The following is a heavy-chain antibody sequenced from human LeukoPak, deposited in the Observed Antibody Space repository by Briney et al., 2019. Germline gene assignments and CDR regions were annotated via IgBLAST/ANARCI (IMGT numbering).Heavy chain of an antibody. CDR3: ARGRYCSGGSCYSDY. Sequence: GASVKVSCKPSGYRFTTYAMNWVRQAPGQGLEWMGWINTNTGNPTYARAFTGRLVFSLDTSVSTAYLQISSLKAEDTAMYYCARGRYCSGGSCYSDYWGQGTLVTVSS. J-gene: IGHJ4*02. D-gene: IGHD2-15*01. CDR1: GYRFTTYA. V-gene: IGHV7-4-1*02. CDR2: INTNTGNP.